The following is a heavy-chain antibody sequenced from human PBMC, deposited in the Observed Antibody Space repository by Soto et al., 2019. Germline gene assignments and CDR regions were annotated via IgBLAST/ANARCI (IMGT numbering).Heavy chain of an antibody. CDR1: GYTFTNYG. CDR3: AREGQAPYYYDGMDV. V-gene: IGHV1-18*01. CDR2: TSGYNGNT. J-gene: IGHJ6*02. Sequence: QVQVVQSGDEVKKPGASVKVSCKASGYTFTNYGFIWVRQAPGQGLEWMGWTSGYNGNTKYAEKFQCRVTMTTDTSTSTAHMELRSLISADTAVYYCAREGQAPYYYDGMDVWAQGTAVTVS.